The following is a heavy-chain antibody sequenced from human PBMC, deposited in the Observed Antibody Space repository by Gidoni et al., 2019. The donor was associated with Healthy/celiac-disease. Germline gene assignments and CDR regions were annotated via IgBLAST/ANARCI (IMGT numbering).Heavy chain of an antibody. D-gene: IGHD3-3*01. CDR3: ARHLSDFWSGPSDY. Sequence: SIYYSGSTYYNPSLKSRVTISVDTSKNQFSLKLSSVTAADTAVYYCARHLSDFWSGPSDYWGQGTLVTVSS. CDR2: IYYSGST. J-gene: IGHJ4*02. V-gene: IGHV4-39*01.